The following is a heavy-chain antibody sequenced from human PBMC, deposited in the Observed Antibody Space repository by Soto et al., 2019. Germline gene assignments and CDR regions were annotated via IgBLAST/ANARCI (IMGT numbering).Heavy chain of an antibody. CDR3: ARLPPKHTYYYYGMDV. V-gene: IGHV5-51*03. CDR2: IYPGDSDT. Sequence: PGESLKISCKGSGYSFTSYWIGGVRQMPGKGLGWGGIIYPGDSDTRYSPSFQGQATISADTSISTAYLQWSSLKASDTAMYYCARLPPKHTYYYYGMDVRGQGTTVTSP. J-gene: IGHJ6*02. CDR1: GYSFTSYW.